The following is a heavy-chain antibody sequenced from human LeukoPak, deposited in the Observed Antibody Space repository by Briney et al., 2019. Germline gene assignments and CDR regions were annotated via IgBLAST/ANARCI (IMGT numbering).Heavy chain of an antibody. V-gene: IGHV1-46*01. Sequence: ASVKVSCKASGYTFTSYYMHWVRQAPGQGLEWMGIINPSGCSTNYAQKFQGRVTMTRDTPRSTVYMELSSLRSEDTAVYYCARDDTAMDPWDYWGQGTLVTVSS. J-gene: IGHJ4*02. D-gene: IGHD5-18*01. CDR3: ARDDTAMDPWDY. CDR1: GYTFTSYY. CDR2: INPSGCST.